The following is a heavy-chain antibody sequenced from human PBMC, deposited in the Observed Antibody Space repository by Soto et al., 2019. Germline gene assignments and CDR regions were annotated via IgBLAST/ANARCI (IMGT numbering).Heavy chain of an antibody. V-gene: IGHV3-23*01. CDR2: ISATGGGT. CDR3: AKDRREGGNSAFYFDF. CDR1: GFKFSSYA. J-gene: IGHJ5*01. D-gene: IGHD3-16*01. Sequence: LRLSCAASGFKFSSYAMSWVRQAPGKGLEWVSLISATGGGTYYADSVKGRFTISRDNSDNTLYLQVHSLRAEDTAVYYCAKDRREGGNSAFYFDFWGQGDQVTVSS.